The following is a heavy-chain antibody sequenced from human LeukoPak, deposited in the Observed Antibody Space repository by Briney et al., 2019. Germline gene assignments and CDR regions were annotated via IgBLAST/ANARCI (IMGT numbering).Heavy chain of an antibody. Sequence: SGGSLRLSCAASGFTFSSYSMNWVRQAPGKGLEWVSYISSSSSTIYYADSVKGRFTISRDNAKNSLYLQMNSLRAEDTAVCYCARDYDFWSGLGGYWGQGTLVTVSS. CDR3: ARDYDFWSGLGGY. CDR1: GFTFSSYS. CDR2: ISSSSSTI. V-gene: IGHV3-48*01. J-gene: IGHJ4*02. D-gene: IGHD3-3*01.